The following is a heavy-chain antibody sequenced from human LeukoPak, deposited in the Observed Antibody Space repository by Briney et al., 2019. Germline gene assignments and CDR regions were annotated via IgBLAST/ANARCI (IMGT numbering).Heavy chain of an antibody. Sequence: SETLSLTCTVSGGSISSGSYYWSWIRQPAGKGLEWIGRIYTSGSTNYNPSLKSRVTISVDTSKNQFSLKLSSVTAADTAVYYCARDGSTQFDYWGQGTLVTASS. D-gene: IGHD1-1*01. CDR2: IYTSGST. CDR3: ARDGSTQFDY. V-gene: IGHV4-61*02. CDR1: GGSISSGSYY. J-gene: IGHJ4*02.